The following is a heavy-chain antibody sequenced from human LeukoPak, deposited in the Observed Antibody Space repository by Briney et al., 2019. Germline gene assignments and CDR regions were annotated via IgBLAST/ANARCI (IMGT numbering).Heavy chain of an antibody. CDR1: GFTFSGYA. CDR2: ITSGGST. CDR3: AKLSPKVLEWALAV. Sequence: GGSLRLSCAASGFTFSGYAMSWVRQAPGKGLEWVSVITSGGSTYYADSVKGRFTISRDNSKNTLYLQMNSLRAEDTAVYYCAKLSPKVLEWALAVWGQGTLVIVSS. J-gene: IGHJ4*02. V-gene: IGHV3-23*01. D-gene: IGHD3-3*01.